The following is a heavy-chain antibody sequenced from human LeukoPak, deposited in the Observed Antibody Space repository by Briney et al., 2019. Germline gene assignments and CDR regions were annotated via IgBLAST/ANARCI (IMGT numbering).Heavy chain of an antibody. J-gene: IGHJ4*02. V-gene: IGHV1-2*06. Sequence: ASVKVSCKASGYSFTGYYMHWVRQAPGQGLEWMGRINPNSGGTNYAQKFQGRFTMTRDTSISKAYMELSRLRSDDTAVYYCARRGGDGYNLGYFDYWGQGTLVTVSS. CDR2: INPNSGGT. CDR3: ARRGGDGYNLGYFDY. D-gene: IGHD5-24*01. CDR1: GYSFTGYY.